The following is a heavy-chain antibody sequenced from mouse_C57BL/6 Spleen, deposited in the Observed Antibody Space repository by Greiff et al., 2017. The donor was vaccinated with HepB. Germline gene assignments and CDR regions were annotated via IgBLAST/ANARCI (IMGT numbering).Heavy chain of an antibody. D-gene: IGHD1-1*01. J-gene: IGHJ3*01. Sequence: EVQGVESGGGLVKPGGSLKLSCAASGFTFSSYAMSWVRQTPEKRLEWVATISDGGSYTYYPDNLKGRYTISRDNAKNNLYLQMSELKSEDTAMYDGARAVITTVGADYDTFAYWGQGTLVTVSA. CDR1: GFTFSSYA. CDR2: ISDGGSYT. CDR3: ARAVITTVGADYDTFAY. V-gene: IGHV5-4*01.